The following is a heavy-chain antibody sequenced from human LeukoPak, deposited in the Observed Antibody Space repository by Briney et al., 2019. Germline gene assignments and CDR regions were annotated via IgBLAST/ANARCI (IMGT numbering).Heavy chain of an antibody. CDR3: ARGGGRGYSNQLRPGDY. CDR1: GYTFTSYD. CDR2: MNPNSGNT. Sequence: ASVKVSCKASGYTFTSYDINWVRQATGQGLEWMGWMNPNSGNTGYAQKFQGRVTITRNTSISTAYMELSSLRSEDTAVYYCARGGGRGYSNQLRPGDYWGQGTLVTVSS. D-gene: IGHD4-11*01. V-gene: IGHV1-8*03. J-gene: IGHJ4*02.